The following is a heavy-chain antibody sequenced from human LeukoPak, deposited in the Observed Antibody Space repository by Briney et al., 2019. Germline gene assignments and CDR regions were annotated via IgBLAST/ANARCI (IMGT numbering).Heavy chain of an antibody. CDR3: ANAGDDGAVGDY. J-gene: IGHJ4*02. Sequence: GGSLRLSCAASGFTFSSYAMSWVRQAPGKGLEWVSAISGSGGSTYYADSVKGRFTISIDNSKNTLYLQMNSLRAEDTAVYYCANAGDDGAVGDYWGQGTLVTVSS. V-gene: IGHV3-23*01. CDR2: ISGSGGST. CDR1: GFTFSSYA. D-gene: IGHD1-1*01.